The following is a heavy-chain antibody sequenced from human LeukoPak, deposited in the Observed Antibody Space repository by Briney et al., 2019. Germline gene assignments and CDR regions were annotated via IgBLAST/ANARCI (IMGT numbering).Heavy chain of an antibody. CDR1: EFTFRSYG. J-gene: IGHJ6*02. CDR3: AKDGETVVTPLGIDV. V-gene: IGHV3-30*18. D-gene: IGHD4-23*01. Sequence: GGSLRLSCAASEFTFRSYGMHWVRQTPGKGLEWVAVISYDGSNKYYADSVKGRFTISRDNSKNTLYLQMNSLRAEDTAVYYCAKDGETVVTPLGIDVWGQGTTVTVSS. CDR2: ISYDGSNK.